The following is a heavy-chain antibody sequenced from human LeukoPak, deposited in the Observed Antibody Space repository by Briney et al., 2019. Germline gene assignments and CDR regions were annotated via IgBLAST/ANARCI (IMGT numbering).Heavy chain of an antibody. J-gene: IGHJ5*02. CDR3: ARGIVVKPSANWFDP. Sequence: ASVKVSCKPSGYIFTTYAIHWVRQAPGRGLEWMGLINADDGNTRYSQRFQGRVTITRDTSANTAYMELCSLRFEDTAVYYCARGIVVKPSANWFDPWGRGTPVTVSS. CDR1: GYIFTTYA. D-gene: IGHD2-2*01. V-gene: IGHV1-3*01. CDR2: INADDGNT.